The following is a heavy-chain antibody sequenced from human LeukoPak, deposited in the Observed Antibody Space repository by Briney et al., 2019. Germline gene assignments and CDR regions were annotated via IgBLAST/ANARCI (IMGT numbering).Heavy chain of an antibody. CDR3: ARDYGSGSDYYYYYYMDV. CDR1: GGTFSSYA. D-gene: IGHD3-10*01. Sequence: GASVKVSCKASGGTFSSYAISWVRQAPGQGLEWMGGIIPIFGTANYAQKFQGRVTITADESTSTAYMELSSLRSEDTAVYYCARDYGSGSDYYYYYYMDVWGKGTTVTVSS. J-gene: IGHJ6*03. V-gene: IGHV1-69*13. CDR2: IIPIFGTA.